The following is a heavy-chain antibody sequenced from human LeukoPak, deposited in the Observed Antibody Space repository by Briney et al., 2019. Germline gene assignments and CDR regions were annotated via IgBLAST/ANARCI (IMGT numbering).Heavy chain of an antibody. CDR3: ARLGWLVRSLDY. V-gene: IGHV4-34*01. CDR1: GGSFSGYY. J-gene: IGHJ4*02. Sequence: SETLTLTCAVYGGSFSGYYWSWIRQPPGKGLEWIGEINHSGSTNYNPSLKSRVTISVDTSKNQFSLKLSSVTAADTAVYYCARLGWLVRSLDYWGQGTLVTVSS. CDR2: INHSGST. D-gene: IGHD6-19*01.